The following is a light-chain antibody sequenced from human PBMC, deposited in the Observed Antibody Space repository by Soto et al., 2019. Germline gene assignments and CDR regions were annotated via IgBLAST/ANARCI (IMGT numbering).Light chain of an antibody. CDR1: QSVSNNY. Sequence: EIVLTQSPGTLSLSPGERATLSCRASQSVSNNYLAWYQQKPGQAPRLLIYGASNRATGIPDRFSGSGSGTDFTLTISSLQSEDFAVYYCQQYNNWRQTFGQGTKVDIK. CDR2: GAS. V-gene: IGKV3-20*01. CDR3: QQYNNWRQT. J-gene: IGKJ1*01.